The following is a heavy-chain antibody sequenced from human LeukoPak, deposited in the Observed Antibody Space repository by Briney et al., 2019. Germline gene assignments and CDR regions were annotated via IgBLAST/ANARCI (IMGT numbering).Heavy chain of an antibody. J-gene: IGHJ4*02. CDR2: VGGSAGT. Sequence: SGGSLRLSCAASGFTFSSYAMSWVRQAPGKGLEWVSGVGGSAGTFYSDSVKGRFTISRDNSKNTVSLQMNSLRAEDTAVYYCARGGLRLVRGREVDYWGQGTLVTVSS. V-gene: IGHV3-23*01. CDR1: GFTFSSYA. CDR3: ARGGLRLVRGREVDY. D-gene: IGHD6-19*01.